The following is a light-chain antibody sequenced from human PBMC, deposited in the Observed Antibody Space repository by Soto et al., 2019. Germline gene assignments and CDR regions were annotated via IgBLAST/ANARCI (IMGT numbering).Light chain of an antibody. CDR1: QSVSSSY. Sequence: EIVLTQSPGTLSLSPGERATLSCRASQSVSSSYLAWYQQKPGQTPRLLIYGASNRATGIPDRFSGSGSGTDSTLTISRLEPEDFAVYYCLQYDTSPFTFGPGTKVDIK. J-gene: IGKJ3*01. V-gene: IGKV3-20*01. CDR3: LQYDTSPFT. CDR2: GAS.